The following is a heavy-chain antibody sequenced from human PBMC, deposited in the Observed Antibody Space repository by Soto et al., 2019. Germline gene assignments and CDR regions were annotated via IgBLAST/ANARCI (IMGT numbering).Heavy chain of an antibody. V-gene: IGHV3-30-3*01. CDR2: ISYDGSNK. J-gene: IGHJ6*02. Sequence: GGSLRLSCAASGFTFSSYAMHWVRQAPGKGLEWVAVISYDGSNKYYADSVKGRFTISRDNSKNTLYLQMNSLRAEDTAVYYCASELGYCSSTSCQEGMDVWGQGTTVTVSS. CDR3: ASELGYCSSTSCQEGMDV. CDR1: GFTFSSYA. D-gene: IGHD2-2*01.